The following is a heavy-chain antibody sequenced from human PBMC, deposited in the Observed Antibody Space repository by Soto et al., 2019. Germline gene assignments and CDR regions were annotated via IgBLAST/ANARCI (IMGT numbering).Heavy chain of an antibody. J-gene: IGHJ6*03. Sequence: ASVKVSCKASGGTFSSYTISWVRQAPGQGLEWMGRIIPIIGIANYAQKFQGRVTITADKSTSTAYMDLSSLRSEDTAVYYCARLDRIEDYYFYMDVWGKGTTVTVSS. CDR1: GGTFSSYT. D-gene: IGHD3-9*01. CDR2: IIPIIGIA. CDR3: ARLDRIEDYYFYMDV. V-gene: IGHV1-69*02.